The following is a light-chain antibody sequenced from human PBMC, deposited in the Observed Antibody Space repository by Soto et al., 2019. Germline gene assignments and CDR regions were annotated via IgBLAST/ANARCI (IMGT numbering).Light chain of an antibody. J-gene: IGKJ4*01. CDR2: ATS. Sequence: DIQMTQFPLSLSASVGDRVTITCRASQTIRSHLNWYQQKPGEAPKIVIYATSTLQSGVPSRFSGSVSGTDFILTISSLQPEDFATYYCQQTYRTPLTFGGGPRWIS. V-gene: IGKV1-39*01. CDR3: QQTYRTPLT. CDR1: QTIRSH.